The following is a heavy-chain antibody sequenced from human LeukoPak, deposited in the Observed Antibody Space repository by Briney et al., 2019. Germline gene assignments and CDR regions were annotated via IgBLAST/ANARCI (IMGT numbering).Heavy chain of an antibody. CDR3: ARFTIYGNWFDP. Sequence: SQTLSLTCTVSSGSISSGGYYWSWIRQHPGKGLEWIGYIYYSGSTYYNPSLKSRVTISVDTSKNQFSLKLSSVTAADTAVYYCARFTIYGNWFDPWGQGTLVTVSS. J-gene: IGHJ5*02. CDR1: SGSISSGGYY. CDR2: IYYSGST. V-gene: IGHV4-31*03. D-gene: IGHD3-3*01.